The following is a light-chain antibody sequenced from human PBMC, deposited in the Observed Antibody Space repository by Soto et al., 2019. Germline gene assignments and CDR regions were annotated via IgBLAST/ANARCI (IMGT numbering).Light chain of an antibody. CDR3: HGYDNSLSGSV. Sequence: QSVLTQPPSVSGAPGQRVTISCSGSSSNIGAGYDEHWYQLLRGTATKLLIYGNSNRPSGVPDRFSGSKSGTSASLAITGLQSEDDADYYSHGYDNSLSGSVFGGGTTLTVL. CDR2: GNS. J-gene: IGLJ2*01. V-gene: IGLV1-40*01. CDR1: SSNIGAGYD.